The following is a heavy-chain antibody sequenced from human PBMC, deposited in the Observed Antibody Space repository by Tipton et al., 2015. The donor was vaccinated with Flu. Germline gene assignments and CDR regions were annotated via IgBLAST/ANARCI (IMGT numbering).Heavy chain of an antibody. V-gene: IGHV4-61*02. J-gene: IGHJ6*02. CDR2: IYTSGST. Sequence: TLSLTCTVSGGSISSGSYCWSWIRQPAGKGLEWIGRIYTSGSTNYNPSLKSRVTISVDTSKNQFSLKLSSVTAADTAVYYCAREGPCSTSCYYYYYGMDVWGQGTTVTVSS. D-gene: IGHD2-2*01. CDR1: GGSISSGSYC. CDR3: AREGPCSTSCYYYYYGMDV.